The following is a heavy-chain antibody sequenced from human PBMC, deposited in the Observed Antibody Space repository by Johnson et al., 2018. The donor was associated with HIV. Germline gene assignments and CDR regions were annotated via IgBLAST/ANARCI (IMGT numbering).Heavy chain of an antibody. CDR1: GFTFSSYE. CDR3: AKPPGDWAIRGDDAFDI. V-gene: IGHV3-48*03. D-gene: IGHD3-10*01. J-gene: IGHJ3*02. CDR2: ISSSGSTI. Sequence: VQLVESGGGLVKPGGSLRLSCAASGFTFSSYEMNWVRQAPGKGLEWVSYISSSGSTIYYADSVKGRFTISRDNSKNTLYLQMNSLRAEDTAVYYCAKPPGDWAIRGDDAFDIWGQGTMVTVSS.